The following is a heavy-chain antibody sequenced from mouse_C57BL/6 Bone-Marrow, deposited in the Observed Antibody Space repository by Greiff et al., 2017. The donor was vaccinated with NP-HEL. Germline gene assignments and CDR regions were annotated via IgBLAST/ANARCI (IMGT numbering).Heavy chain of an antibody. J-gene: IGHJ2*01. D-gene: IGHD2-4*01. V-gene: IGHV1-81*01. CDR2: IYPRSGNT. CDR3: ARHYYDYDEGDY. Sequence: VKLVESGAELARPGASVKLSCKASGYTFTSYGISWVKQRTGQGLEWIGEIYPRSGNTYYNEKFKGKATLTADKSSSTAYMELRSLTSEDSAVYFCARHYYDYDEGDYWGQGTTLTVSS. CDR1: GYTFTSYG.